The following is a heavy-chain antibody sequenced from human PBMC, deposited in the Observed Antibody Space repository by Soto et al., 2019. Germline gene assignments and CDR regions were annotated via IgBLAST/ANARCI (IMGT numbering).Heavy chain of an antibody. D-gene: IGHD3-10*01. V-gene: IGHV3-15*01. CDR2: IKSKTDGGTT. CDR3: TTDRFLTMVRIDWYFDL. J-gene: IGHJ2*01. CDR1: GFTFSNAW. Sequence: EVQLVESGGGLVKPGGSLRLSCAASGFTFSNAWMSWVRQAPGKGLEWVGRIKSKTDGGTTDYAAPVKGRFTISRDDSKNTLYLQMNSLKTEDTAVYYCTTDRFLTMVRIDWYFDLWGRGTLVTVSS.